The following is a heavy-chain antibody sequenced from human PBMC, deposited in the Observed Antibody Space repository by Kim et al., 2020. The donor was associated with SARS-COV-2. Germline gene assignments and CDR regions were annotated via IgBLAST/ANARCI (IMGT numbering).Heavy chain of an antibody. Sequence: GGSLRLSCAASGFTFSSYAMHWVRQAPGKGLEWVAVISYDGSNKYYADSVKGRFTISRDNSKNTLYLQMNSLRAEDTAVYYCARDRGQWLAYPIYDFDY. CDR1: GFTFSSYA. V-gene: IGHV3-30*04. CDR2: ISYDGSNK. D-gene: IGHD6-19*01. J-gene: IGHJ4*01. CDR3: ARDRGQWLAYPIYDFDY.